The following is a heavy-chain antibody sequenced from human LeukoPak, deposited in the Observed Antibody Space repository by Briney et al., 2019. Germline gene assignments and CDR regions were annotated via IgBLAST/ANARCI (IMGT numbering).Heavy chain of an antibody. J-gene: IGHJ4*02. Sequence: ASVKVSCKASGNTFTVYFMHWVRQAPGQGLEWMGWINPNSGGTNYAQKFQGRVTMTRDTSISTAYMELSRLRSDDTAVYYCARELNYDSSGYYFDYWGQGTLVTVSS. V-gene: IGHV1-2*02. CDR1: GNTFTVYF. CDR3: ARELNYDSSGYYFDY. D-gene: IGHD3-22*01. CDR2: INPNSGGT.